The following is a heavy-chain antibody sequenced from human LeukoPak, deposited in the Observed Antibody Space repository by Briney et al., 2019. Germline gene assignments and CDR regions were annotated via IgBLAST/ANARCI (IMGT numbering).Heavy chain of an antibody. Sequence: GGSLRLSCTVSGFTVSSNSMSWVRQAPGKGLEWVSFIYSDNTHYSDSVKGRFTISRDNSKNTLYLQMNSLRAEDTAVYYCAKDKRGYCSSTSCSSYYYYYMDVWGKGTTVTVSS. D-gene: IGHD2-2*01. CDR1: GFTVSSNS. CDR2: IYSDNT. CDR3: AKDKRGYCSSTSCSSYYYYYMDV. J-gene: IGHJ6*03. V-gene: IGHV3-53*01.